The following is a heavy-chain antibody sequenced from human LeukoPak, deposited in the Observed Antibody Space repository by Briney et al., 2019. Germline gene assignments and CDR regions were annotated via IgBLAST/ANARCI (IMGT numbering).Heavy chain of an antibody. CDR2: MNPNSGNT. J-gene: IGHJ5*02. CDR1: GGTFSSYA. CDR3: ARWEPDFRP. Sequence: ASVKVSCKASGGTFSSYAISWVRQAPGQGLEWMGWMNPNSGNTGYAQKFQGRVTMTRNTSISTAYMELSSLRSEDTAVYYCARWEPDFRPWGQGTLVTVSS. V-gene: IGHV1-8*02. D-gene: IGHD1-14*01.